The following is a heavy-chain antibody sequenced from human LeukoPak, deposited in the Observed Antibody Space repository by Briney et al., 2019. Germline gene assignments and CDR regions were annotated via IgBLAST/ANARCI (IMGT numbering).Heavy chain of an antibody. CDR1: GGSFSGYY. V-gene: IGHV4-34*01. CDR3: ARVSGIVVVPAAMRVVGFDP. CDR2: INHSGST. D-gene: IGHD2-2*01. J-gene: IGHJ5*02. Sequence: SETLSLTCAVYGGSFSGYYWSWIRQPPGKGLEWIGEINHSGSTNYNPSLKSRVTISVDTSKNQFSLKLSSVTAADTAVYYCARVSGIVVVPAAMRVVGFDPWGQGTLVTVSS.